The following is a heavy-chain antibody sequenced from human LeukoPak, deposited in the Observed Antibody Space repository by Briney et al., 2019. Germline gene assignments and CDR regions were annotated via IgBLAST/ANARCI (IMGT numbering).Heavy chain of an antibody. V-gene: IGHV1-2*02. J-gene: IGHJ6*03. CDR1: GYTFTGYY. D-gene: IGHD3-3*01. CDR3: ARAGRLRFFPPYYYYKDV. CDR2: INPNSGGT. Sequence: GASVKVSCKASGYTFTGYYMHWVRQAPGQGLEWMGWINPNSGGTNYAQEFQGRVTMTRDTSISTAYMELSRLRSDDTAVYYCARAGRLRFFPPYYYYKDVWGKGTTVTVSS.